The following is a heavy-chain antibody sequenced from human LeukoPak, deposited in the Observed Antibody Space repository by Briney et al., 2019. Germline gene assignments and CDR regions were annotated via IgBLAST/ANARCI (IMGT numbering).Heavy chain of an antibody. CDR2: IYYSGST. D-gene: IGHD1-26*01. J-gene: IGHJ4*02. Sequence: PSETLSLTCTVSGGSISSYYWSWIRQPPGKGLEWIGYIYYSGSTNYNPSLKSRVTISVDTSKNQFSLKLSSVTAADTAVYYCARGVGATGFDCWGQGTLVTVSS. CDR3: ARGVGATGFDC. CDR1: GGSISSYY. V-gene: IGHV4-59*08.